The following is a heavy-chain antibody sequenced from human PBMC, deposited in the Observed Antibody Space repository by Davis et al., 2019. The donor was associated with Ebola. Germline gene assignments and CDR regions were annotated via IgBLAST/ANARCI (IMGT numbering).Heavy chain of an antibody. D-gene: IGHD3-3*01. J-gene: IGHJ4*02. CDR3: AIDRYLEWF. V-gene: IGHV1-69*04. CDR1: GYTFTGYY. CDR2: IIPILGIA. Sequence: SVKVSCKAYGYTFTGYYIHWVRQAPGQGLEWMGRIIPILGIANYAQKFQGRVTMTEDTSTDTAYMELSSLTSDDTAIYYCAIDRYLEWFWGQGTLVTVSA.